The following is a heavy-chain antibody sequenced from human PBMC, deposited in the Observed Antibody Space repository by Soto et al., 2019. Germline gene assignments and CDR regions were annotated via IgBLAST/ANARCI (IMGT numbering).Heavy chain of an antibody. Sequence: EVQLLESGGGLVQPGGSLRLSCAASGFTFSSYAMSWVRQAPGKGLEWVSAISGSGGSTYYADSVKGRFTISRDNSKNTLYLQMNSLRAEDTAVYYCAAQPVIQLWLGSIWVDPWGQGTLVTVSS. D-gene: IGHD5-18*01. J-gene: IGHJ5*02. V-gene: IGHV3-23*01. CDR1: GFTFSSYA. CDR3: AAQPVIQLWLGSIWVDP. CDR2: ISGSGGST.